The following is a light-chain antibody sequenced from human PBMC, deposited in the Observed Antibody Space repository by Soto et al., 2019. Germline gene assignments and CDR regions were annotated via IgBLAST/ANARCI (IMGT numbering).Light chain of an antibody. J-gene: IGKJ2*01. CDR3: QQYNSDPYT. CDR2: EES. CDR1: QDINGW. V-gene: IGKV1-5*03. Sequence: DIQLTQFPPTLSASVGDRVIITCRTSQDINGWLAWYRQKPGKAPNLLIYEESTLHTGVPSRFSGGGSGTEFTRSISSLQPDDSATFYCQQYNSDPYTFGQGTRLEIK.